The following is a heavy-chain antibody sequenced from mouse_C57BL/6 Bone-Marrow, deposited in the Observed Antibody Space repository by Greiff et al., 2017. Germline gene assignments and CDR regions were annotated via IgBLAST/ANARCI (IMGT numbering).Heavy chain of an antibody. J-gene: IGHJ4*01. CDR2: IDPSDSYT. CDR1: GYTFTSYW. D-gene: IGHD1-1*01. V-gene: IGHV1-50*01. CDR3: AREDGSSSYYAMDY. Sequence: VQLQQPGAELVKPGASVKLSCKASGYTFTSYWMQWVNQRPGQGLEWIGEIDPSDSYTNYNQKFKGKATLTVDTSSSTAYMQLSSLTSEDSAVYYCAREDGSSSYYAMDYWGQGTSVTVSS.